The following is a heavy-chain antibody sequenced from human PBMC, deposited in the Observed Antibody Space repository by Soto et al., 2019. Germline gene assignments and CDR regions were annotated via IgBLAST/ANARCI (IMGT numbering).Heavy chain of an antibody. CDR2: IWYDGSNK. V-gene: IGHV3-33*01. CDR1: GFTFSSYG. D-gene: IGHD4-17*01. CDR3: ARSNDYGDYNPHWYFDL. J-gene: IGHJ2*01. Sequence: QVPLVESGGGVVQPGRSLRLSCAASGFTFSSYGMHWVRQAPGKGLEWVAVIWYDGSNKYYADSVKGRFTISRDNSKNTLYLQMNSLRAEDTAVYYCARSNDYGDYNPHWYFDLWGRGTLVTVSS.